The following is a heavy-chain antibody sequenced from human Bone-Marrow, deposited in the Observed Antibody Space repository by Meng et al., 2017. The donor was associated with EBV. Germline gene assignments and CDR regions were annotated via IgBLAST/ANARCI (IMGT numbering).Heavy chain of an antibody. Sequence: QPQRRGSGPGQVKPSETLSLTCTVSGDSISSFYYWGWIRQPPGRGLEWIGSVHYTGSTYYSPSLKSRVTVSVDTSKNQFSLRLTSVTAADTAVYYCARPFPSWQSPRLDPFGAWGQGTLVTVSS. CDR2: VHYTGST. D-gene: IGHD6-19*01. CDR3: ARPFPSWQSPRLDPFGA. CDR1: GDSISSFYY. J-gene: IGHJ5*02. V-gene: IGHV4-39*01.